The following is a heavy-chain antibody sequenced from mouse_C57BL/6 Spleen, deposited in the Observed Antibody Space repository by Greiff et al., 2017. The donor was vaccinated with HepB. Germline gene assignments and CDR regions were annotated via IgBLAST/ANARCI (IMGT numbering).Heavy chain of an antibody. V-gene: IGHV5-9-1*02. J-gene: IGHJ4*01. Sequence: EVKLVESGEGLVKPGGSLKLSCAASGFTFSSYAMSWVRQTPEKRLEWVAYISSGGDYIYYADTVKGRFTISRDNARNTLYLQMSSLKSEDTAMYYCTRVRELRYAMDYWGQGTSVTVSS. CDR2: ISSGGDYI. CDR3: TRVRELRYAMDY. CDR1: GFTFSSYA. D-gene: IGHD6-1*02.